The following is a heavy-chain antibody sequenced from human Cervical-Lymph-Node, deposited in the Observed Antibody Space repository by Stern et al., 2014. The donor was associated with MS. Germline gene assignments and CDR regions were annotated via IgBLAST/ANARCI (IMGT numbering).Heavy chain of an antibody. Sequence: QLVQSGSGQAKPSQTLSLTCAVSGGSISSGGSSWNWIRQPPGKGLEWIGFIYHSGSPYYNPSLKGRVFISVDPSKNQFALNLRSVTAADTAVYYCARGGVIYTQDRNGFDVWGQGTMVTVSS. D-gene: IGHD2-21*01. V-gene: IGHV4-30-2*01. CDR2: IYHSGSP. J-gene: IGHJ3*01. CDR3: ARGGVIYTQDRNGFDV. CDR1: GGSISSGGSS.